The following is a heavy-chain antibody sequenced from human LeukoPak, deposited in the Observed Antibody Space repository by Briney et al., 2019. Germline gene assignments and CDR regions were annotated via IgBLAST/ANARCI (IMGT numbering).Heavy chain of an antibody. CDR3: ARGDTCGGDCYWYYYYGMDV. CDR1: GYTFTSYD. J-gene: IGHJ6*02. V-gene: IGHV1-8*01. CDR2: MNPNSGNT. D-gene: IGHD2-21*02. Sequence: GASVKVSCKASGYTFTSYDINWVRQATGQGLEWMGWMNPNSGNTGYAQKFQGRVTMTRNTSINTAYMELSSLRSEDTAVCYCARGDTCGGDCYWYYYYGMDVWGQGTTVTVSS.